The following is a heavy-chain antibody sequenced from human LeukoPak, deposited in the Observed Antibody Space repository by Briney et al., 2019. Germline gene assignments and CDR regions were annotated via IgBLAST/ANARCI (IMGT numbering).Heavy chain of an antibody. CDR1: GYSISSGYY. CDR3: ARRGNRIALDY. D-gene: IGHD6-13*01. V-gene: IGHV4-38-2*02. Sequence: SETLSLTCTVSGYSISSGYYWGWIRQPPGKGLEWIGSIYYSGSTYYNPSLKSRVTISVDTSKNQFSLKLSSVTAADTAVYYCARRGNRIALDYWGQGTLVTVSS. CDR2: IYYSGST. J-gene: IGHJ4*02.